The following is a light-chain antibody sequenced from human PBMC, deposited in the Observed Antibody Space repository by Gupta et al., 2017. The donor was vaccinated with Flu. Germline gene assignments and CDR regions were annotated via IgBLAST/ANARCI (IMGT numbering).Light chain of an antibody. CDR1: QSISRW. CDR3: QQDDNCPYT. J-gene: IGKJ2*01. V-gene: IGKV1-5*03. Sequence: PAILSAAVGDRVTITCGASQSISRWLAWYQQKPGKDPKMLIYKASSIESGVRSSCSGSGCGREFTLTISSLQQDDFATYYCQQDDNCPYTFGQGTKLEIK. CDR2: KAS.